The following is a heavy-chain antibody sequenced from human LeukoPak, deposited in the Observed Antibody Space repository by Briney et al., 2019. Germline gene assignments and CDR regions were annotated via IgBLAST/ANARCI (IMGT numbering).Heavy chain of an antibody. CDR2: IYYSGST. Sequence: SQTLSLTCTVSGGSISSGGYYWSWIRQHPGKGLEGFGYIYYSGSTYYNPSLKSRVTISVDTSKNQFSLKLSSVTAADTAVYYCARERIRGEFDYWGQGTLVTVSS. D-gene: IGHD3-10*01. J-gene: IGHJ4*02. V-gene: IGHV4-31*03. CDR1: GGSISSGGYY. CDR3: ARERIRGEFDY.